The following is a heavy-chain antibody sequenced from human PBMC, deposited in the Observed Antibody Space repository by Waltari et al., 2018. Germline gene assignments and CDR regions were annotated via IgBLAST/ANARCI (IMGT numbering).Heavy chain of an antibody. D-gene: IGHD6-13*01. V-gene: IGHV4-34*01. CDR3: ARLRSSSWYFDY. CDR2: VNHSGST. J-gene: IGHJ4*02. CDR1: GGSFSGYY. Sequence: QVQLQQWGAGLLKPSETLSLTCAVYGGSFSGYYWSWIRQPPGKGLEWIGEVNHSGSTYYNPSLKSRVTISVDTSKNQFSLKLSSVTAADTAVYYCARLRSSSWYFDYWGQGTLVTVSS.